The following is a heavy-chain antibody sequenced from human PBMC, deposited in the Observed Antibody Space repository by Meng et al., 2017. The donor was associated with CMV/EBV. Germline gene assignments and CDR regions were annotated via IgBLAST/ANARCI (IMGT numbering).Heavy chain of an antibody. CDR1: GFTFSSYS. Sequence: GGSLRLSCAASGFTFSSYSMNWVRQAPGKGLEWVSYISSSSSTIYYADSVKGRFTISRDNAKNSLYLQMNSLRAEDTAVYYCARYCSSTSCYRFDPWGQGTLVTVSS. CDR3: ARYCSSTSCYRFDP. V-gene: IGHV3-48*04. J-gene: IGHJ5*02. D-gene: IGHD2-2*02. CDR2: ISSSSSTI.